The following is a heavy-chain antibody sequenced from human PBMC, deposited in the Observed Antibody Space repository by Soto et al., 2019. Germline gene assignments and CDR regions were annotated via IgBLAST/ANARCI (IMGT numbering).Heavy chain of an antibody. J-gene: IGHJ4*02. CDR3: TSNPYDFWSVYSDY. Sequence: EVQLVESGGGLVQPGGSLKLSCAASGFNFSDSAMHWVRQASGKGLEWVGRIRSKANSYASAYAASVKGRFTFSRDDSKNTTYLQMNSLKTEDTAVYCCTSNPYDFWSVYSDYWGQGTPVTVSS. CDR1: GFNFSDSA. V-gene: IGHV3-73*01. D-gene: IGHD3-3*01. CDR2: IRSKANSYAS.